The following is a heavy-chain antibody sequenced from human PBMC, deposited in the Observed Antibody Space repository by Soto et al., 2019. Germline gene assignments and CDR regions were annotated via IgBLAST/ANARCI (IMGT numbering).Heavy chain of an antibody. CDR3: ARGREYYYDSSGYYYSYFDY. CDR2: ISSSSSYI. V-gene: IGHV3-21*01. D-gene: IGHD3-22*01. J-gene: IGHJ4*02. Sequence: GGSLRLSCAASGFTFSSYSMNWVRQAPGKGLEWVSSISSSSSYIYYADSVKGRFTISRDNAKNSLYLQMNSLRAEDTAVYYCARGREYYYDSSGYYYSYFDYWGQGTLVTVSS. CDR1: GFTFSSYS.